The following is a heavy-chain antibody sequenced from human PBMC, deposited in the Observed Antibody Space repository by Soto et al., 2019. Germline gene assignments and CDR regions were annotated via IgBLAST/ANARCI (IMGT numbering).Heavy chain of an antibody. CDR3: AHITGRYDFWSGYYFPDY. D-gene: IGHD3-3*01. V-gene: IGHV2-5*01. CDR2: IYWNDDK. J-gene: IGHJ4*02. CDR1: GFSLSTSGVG. Sequence: SGPTLVNPTQTLTLTCTFSGFSLSTSGVGVGWIRQPPGKALEWLALIYWNDDKRYSPSLKSRLTITKDTSKNQVVLTMTNMDPVDTATYYCAHITGRYDFWSGYYFPDYWGQGTLVTVSS.